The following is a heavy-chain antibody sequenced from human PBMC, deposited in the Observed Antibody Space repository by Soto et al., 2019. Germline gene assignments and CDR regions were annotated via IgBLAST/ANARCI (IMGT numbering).Heavy chain of an antibody. D-gene: IGHD5-18*01. CDR1: GYTFTSYA. CDR3: AREGGDTAMVLYYSDY. V-gene: IGHV1-3*01. Sequence: ASVKVSCKASGYTFTSYAMHWVRQAPGQRLEWIGWINAGNGNTKYSQKFQGRVTITRDTSASTAYMELSSLRSEDTAVYYCAREGGDTAMVLYYSDYWGQGTLVTVSS. CDR2: INAGNGNT. J-gene: IGHJ4*02.